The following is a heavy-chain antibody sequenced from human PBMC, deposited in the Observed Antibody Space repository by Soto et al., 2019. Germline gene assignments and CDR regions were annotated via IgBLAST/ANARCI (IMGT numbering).Heavy chain of an antibody. Sequence: ASVKVSCKASGYSFTSFGVNWVSQAPGQGLEWMGWVNAYNGNTNYAQKFQDRVTMTADTSTSTAYMEVRSLRSDDTAVYYCATGGAGIATHDIWGQGTLVTVSS. CDR3: ATGGAGIATHDI. CDR1: GYSFTSFG. D-gene: IGHD6-13*01. V-gene: IGHV1-18*01. J-gene: IGHJ4*02. CDR2: VNAYNGNT.